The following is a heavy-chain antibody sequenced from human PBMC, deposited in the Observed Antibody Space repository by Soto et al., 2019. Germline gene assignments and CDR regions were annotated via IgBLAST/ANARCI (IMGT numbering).Heavy chain of an antibody. V-gene: IGHV6-1*01. D-gene: IGHD4-17*01. CDR3: ARWDHDYGYLDV. CDR2: TYYRSRWYN. J-gene: IGHJ6*02. Sequence: QVHLQQSGPGLVKPSQTLSLTCDISGDSVSTHSAAWNWIRQSPSRGLEWLGRTYYRSRWYNEYGVSVKGRISIIPDTAMNQFSLYLYSVTPEDTAVYYCARWDHDYGYLDVWGLGTTVTVSS. CDR1: GDSVSTHSAA.